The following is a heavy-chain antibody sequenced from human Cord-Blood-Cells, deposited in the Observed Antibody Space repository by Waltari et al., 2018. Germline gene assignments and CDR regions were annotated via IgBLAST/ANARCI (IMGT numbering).Heavy chain of an antibody. Sequence: QVQLVQSGAEVKKPGASVKVSCKASGYTFTSYDIHWVRQATGQGLEWMGWMNPNSGNTGYAPKFQGRVNMTRNTSISTAYMELSSLRSEDTAVYYCARRAGDRDEFDYWGQGTLVTVSS. CDR2: MNPNSGNT. CDR3: ARRAGDRDEFDY. D-gene: IGHD7-27*01. J-gene: IGHJ4*02. V-gene: IGHV1-8*01. CDR1: GYTFTSYD.